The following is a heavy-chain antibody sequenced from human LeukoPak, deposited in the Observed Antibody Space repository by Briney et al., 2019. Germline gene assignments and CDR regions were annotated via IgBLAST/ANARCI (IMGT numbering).Heavy chain of an antibody. J-gene: IGHJ4*02. Sequence: GGSLRLSCAASGFTYSSYTMNWVRQAPGKGLEWVSYISSSGSIKYSADSVKGRFTISRDNAKNSLYLQMNSLRAEDTAVYYCARGATVTNPYFDYWGQGTVVTVSS. CDR3: ARGATVTNPYFDY. CDR1: GFTYSSYT. CDR2: ISSSGSIK. V-gene: IGHV3-48*04. D-gene: IGHD4-17*01.